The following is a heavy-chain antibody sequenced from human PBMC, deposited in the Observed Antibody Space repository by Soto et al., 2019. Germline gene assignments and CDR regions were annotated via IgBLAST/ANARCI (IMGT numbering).Heavy chain of an antibody. CDR3: AGRMDVWYAFDI. CDR2: ISSDGGNT. D-gene: IGHD2-21*01. V-gene: IGHV3-64*01. CDR1: GFTFSSSA. Sequence: EVQLVESGGDLVQPGGSLRLSCAASGFTFSSSAMHWVRQAPGKGLEYVSSISSDGGNTYYANSEKGRFTISRDNSKNILYLQMGSLRAEDMAVYYCAGRMDVWYAFDIWGQGTMVTVSS. J-gene: IGHJ3*02.